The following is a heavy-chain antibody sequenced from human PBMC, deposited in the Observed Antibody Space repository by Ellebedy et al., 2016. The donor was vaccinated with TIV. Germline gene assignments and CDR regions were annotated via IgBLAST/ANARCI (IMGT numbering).Heavy chain of an antibody. CDR1: GVSISGFH. D-gene: IGHD1-26*01. J-gene: IGHJ4*02. Sequence: MPSETLSLTCTVSGVSISGFHWTWIRQPQGKGLEWIGYIYFSGSSNYNPSLKSRVTMSVDTSKNQFSLKLSSVTAADTAVYYCVRWVGHFDFWGQGTLVTVSS. CDR3: VRWVGHFDF. CDR2: IYFSGSS. V-gene: IGHV4-59*01.